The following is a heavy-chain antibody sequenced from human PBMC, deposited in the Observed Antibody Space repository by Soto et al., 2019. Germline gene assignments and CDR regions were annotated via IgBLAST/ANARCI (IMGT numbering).Heavy chain of an antibody. Sequence: GSLLLACSASGFTLSNAWMSWVPQAPGKGLEWVGRIKSKTDCVTTDYAAPVKGRFTISRDDSKNTLYLQMHSLKTEDKAVYYCTTETTYHYDRSGYYPHYGMDVWGQGTKVTVYS. D-gene: IGHD3-22*01. CDR2: IKSKTDCVTT. J-gene: IGHJ6*02. V-gene: IGHV3-15*01. CDR1: GFTLSNAW. CDR3: TTETTYHYDRSGYYPHYGMDV.